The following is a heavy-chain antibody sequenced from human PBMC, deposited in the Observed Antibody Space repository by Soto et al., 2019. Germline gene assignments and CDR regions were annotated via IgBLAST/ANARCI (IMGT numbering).Heavy chain of an antibody. CDR2: MNPINGAA. D-gene: IGHD2-21*01. J-gene: IGHJ6*02. Sequence: GASVKVSCKASGYDFTAHDINWVRQASGQGLEWMGWMNPINGAAGSARRFQGRISMTRNTATGTAYLELTSLRSDDSAVYYCGRGPSPRALACCTPCCYAMDVWGQGTTVTVSS. V-gene: IGHV1-8*02. CDR1: GYDFTAHD. CDR3: GRGPSPRALACCTPCCYAMDV.